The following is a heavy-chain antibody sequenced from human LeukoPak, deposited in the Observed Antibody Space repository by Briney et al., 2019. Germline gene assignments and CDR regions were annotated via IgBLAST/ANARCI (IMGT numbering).Heavy chain of an antibody. CDR2: ISSNGGST. CDR1: GFTFSSYA. Sequence: GGSLRLSCAASGFTFSSYAMYWVRQAPGKGLEYVSAISSNGGSTYYANSVKGRFTISRDNSKNTLYLQMGSLRAEDMAVYYCARVPAAYHDFWSGYSYYMDVWGKGTTVTVSS. D-gene: IGHD3-3*01. CDR3: ARVPAAYHDFWSGYSYYMDV. V-gene: IGHV3-64*01. J-gene: IGHJ6*03.